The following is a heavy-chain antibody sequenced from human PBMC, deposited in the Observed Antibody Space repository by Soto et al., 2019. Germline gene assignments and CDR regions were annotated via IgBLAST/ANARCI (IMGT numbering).Heavy chain of an antibody. J-gene: IGHJ6*03. CDR1: GYTFTSYD. CDR2: MNPNSGNT. Sequence: ASVKVSCKASGYTFTSYDINWVRQATGQGLEWMGWMNPNSGNTGYAQKFQGRVTMTRNTSISTAYMELRSLRSEDTAVYYCARGRGSTVNYYYYMDVWGKGTTVTVSS. V-gene: IGHV1-8*01. D-gene: IGHD2-2*01. CDR3: ARGRGSTVNYYYYMDV.